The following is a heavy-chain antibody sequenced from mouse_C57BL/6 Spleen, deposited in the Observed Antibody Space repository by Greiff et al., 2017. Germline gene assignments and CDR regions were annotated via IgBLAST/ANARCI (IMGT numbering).Heavy chain of an antibody. J-gene: IGHJ3*01. CDR3: AKTCYCNYGLFAF. D-gene: IGHD2-10*01. CDR1: GFTFSDYG. Sequence: EVKLMESGGGLVKPGGSLKLSCAASGFTFSDYGMHWVRQAPEKGLEWVAYISSGSSTTYYAEKVKGRFTISRDNAKNTLFLQMTRLRSEDTAMYYCAKTCYCNYGLFAFWGQGTLVTVSA. CDR2: ISSGSSTT. V-gene: IGHV5-17*01.